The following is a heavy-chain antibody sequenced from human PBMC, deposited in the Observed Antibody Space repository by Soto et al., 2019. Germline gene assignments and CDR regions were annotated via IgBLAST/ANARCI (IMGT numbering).Heavy chain of an antibody. CDR2: IYPGDSDT. D-gene: IGHD3-22*01. Sequence: GESLKISCKGSGYSFTSYWIGWVRQMPGKGLEWMGIIYPGDSDTRYSPSFQGQVTISADKSISTAYLQWSSLKASDTTMYYCASRYYDSRGYSSFDYWGPGTLVTVSS. J-gene: IGHJ4*02. CDR3: ASRYYDSRGYSSFDY. V-gene: IGHV5-51*01. CDR1: GYSFTSYW.